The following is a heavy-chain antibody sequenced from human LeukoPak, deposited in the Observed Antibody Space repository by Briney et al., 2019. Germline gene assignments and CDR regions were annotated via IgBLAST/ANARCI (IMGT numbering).Heavy chain of an antibody. CDR2: ISYDGSNT. V-gene: IGHV3-30*18. CDR1: GFTFSSYG. D-gene: IGHD3-10*01. CDR3: AKPYYYGSRSYMDY. Sequence: GGSLRLSCAASGFTFSSYGMHWVRHAPGKGLEGVADISYDGSNTYYADSVKGRFTISRDNSKNMLSLQMNSLRAEDTAVYYCAKPYYYGSRSYMDYWGQGTLVTVSS. J-gene: IGHJ4*02.